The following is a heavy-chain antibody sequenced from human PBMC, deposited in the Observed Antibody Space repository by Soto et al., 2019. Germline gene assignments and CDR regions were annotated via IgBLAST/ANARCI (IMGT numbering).Heavy chain of an antibody. J-gene: IGHJ6*02. CDR1: VYSFTSYW. V-gene: IGHV5-51*01. CDR2: IYPVDSAT. CDR3: GSQTRELLPYYGMDV. Sequence: GESLKISCKGSVYSFTSYWIGWLRQLPVKGLEWMGIIYPVDSATRYSPSFQRQDTISADKSISSAYLQWSRLKASDTGTSDCGSQTRELLPYYGMDVWGQGTTVNV. D-gene: IGHD1-26*01.